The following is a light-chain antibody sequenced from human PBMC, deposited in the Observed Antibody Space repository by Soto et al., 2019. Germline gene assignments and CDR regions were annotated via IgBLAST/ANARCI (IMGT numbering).Light chain of an antibody. V-gene: IGLV2-14*01. CDR2: DVS. J-gene: IGLJ1*01. CDR1: SSDVGGYNY. CDR3: SSHTSSSTLLYV. Sequence: QSALTQPASVSGSPGQSITISCTGTSSDVGGYNYVSWYQQHPGKAPKLMIYDVSNRPSGVSNRFSGSKSGNTASLTISGFQAEDEADYYCSSHTSSSTLLYVFGTGTKDTVL.